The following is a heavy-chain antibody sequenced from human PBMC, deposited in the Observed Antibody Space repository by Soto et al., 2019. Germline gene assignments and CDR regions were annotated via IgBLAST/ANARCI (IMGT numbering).Heavy chain of an antibody. V-gene: IGHV3-23*01. CDR3: ARILGYCSSTSCYTDYYGMDV. J-gene: IGHJ6*02. D-gene: IGHD2-2*02. CDR1: GFTFSSYA. Sequence: EVQLLESGGGLVQPGGSLRLSCAASGFTFSSYAMSWVRQAPGKGLEWVSATSGTGGTTYYADSVKGRFTISRDNSKNTLYLQMNSLRAEDTAVYYCARILGYCSSTSCYTDYYGMDVWGQGTTVTVSS. CDR2: TSGTGGTT.